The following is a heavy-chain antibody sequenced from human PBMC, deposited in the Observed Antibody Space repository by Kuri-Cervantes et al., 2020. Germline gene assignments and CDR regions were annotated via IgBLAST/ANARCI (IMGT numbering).Heavy chain of an antibody. CDR2: ISAYNGNT. CDR1: GYTFTSYG. V-gene: IGHV1-18*01. CDR3: ARATGLLWFWDYYYGMDV. Sequence: ASVKVSCKASGYTFTSYGISWVRQAPGQGLEWMGWISAYNGNTNYAQKLQGRVTMTTDTSTSTAYMELRSLRSDDTAVYYCARATGLLWFWDYYYGMDVWGQGTTVTVSS. D-gene: IGHD3-10*01. J-gene: IGHJ6*02.